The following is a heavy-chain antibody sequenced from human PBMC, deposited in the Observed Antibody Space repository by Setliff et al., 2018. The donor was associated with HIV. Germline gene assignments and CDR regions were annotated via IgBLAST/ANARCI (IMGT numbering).Heavy chain of an antibody. CDR1: GYRFTTYG. J-gene: IGHJ4*02. D-gene: IGHD2-21*02. Sequence: ASVKVSCKASGYRFTTYGLSWVRQAPGQGLEWMGWISPHSGDTKYAQKVQGRVTMTTDTSTGTSYMELRSLRSDDTAVYYCARGDGMGPVVVTAMFDYWGQGTLVTVFS. CDR2: ISPHSGDT. CDR3: ARGDGMGPVVVTAMFDY. V-gene: IGHV1-18*01.